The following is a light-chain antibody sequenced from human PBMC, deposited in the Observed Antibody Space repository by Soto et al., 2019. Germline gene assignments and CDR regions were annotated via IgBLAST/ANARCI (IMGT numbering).Light chain of an antibody. CDR3: QQYDNLLFT. Sequence: DIQMTQSPSSLSASVGDRVTITCQASQDISNYLNWYQQKPGKAPKLLIYDASNLETGVPSRFSGSGSGTDFTCTISSLQPEDIETYYCQQYDNLLFTFGPGTKVDIK. J-gene: IGKJ3*01. CDR2: DAS. V-gene: IGKV1-33*01. CDR1: QDISNY.